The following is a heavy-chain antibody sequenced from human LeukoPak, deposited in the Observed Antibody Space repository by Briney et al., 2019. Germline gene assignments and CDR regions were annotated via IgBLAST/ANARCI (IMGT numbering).Heavy chain of an antibody. D-gene: IGHD2-15*01. J-gene: IGHJ5*02. Sequence: GASVKVSCKASGYTFTGYYMHWVRQAPGQGLEWMGWNNPNSGGTNYAQKFQGRVTMTRDTSISTAYMELSRLRSDDTAVYYCARKGGSVCSGGSCYWFDPWGQGTLVTVSS. V-gene: IGHV1-2*02. CDR2: NNPNSGGT. CDR1: GYTFTGYY. CDR3: ARKGGSVCSGGSCYWFDP.